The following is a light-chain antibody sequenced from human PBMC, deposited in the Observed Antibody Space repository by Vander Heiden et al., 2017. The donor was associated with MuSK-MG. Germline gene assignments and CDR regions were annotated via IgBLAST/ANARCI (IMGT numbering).Light chain of an antibody. Sequence: EIVLTQSPGTLSLSPGERATLSCRASQSVSSSYLAWYQQKPGQAPRLLIYGASRRATGIPDRFSGSGAGTDFTLTISRLEPEDFAVYYCQQDGSSPFTFGHGTKVDIK. V-gene: IGKV3-20*01. CDR3: QQDGSSPFT. CDR2: GAS. J-gene: IGKJ3*01. CDR1: QSVSSSY.